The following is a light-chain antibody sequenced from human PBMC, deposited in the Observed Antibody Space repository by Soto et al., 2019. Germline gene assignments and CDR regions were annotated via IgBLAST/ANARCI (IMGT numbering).Light chain of an antibody. CDR2: EDN. J-gene: IGLJ1*01. CDR3: QSYHSSYPYV. CDR1: GGSITSGY. V-gene: IGLV6-57*03. Sequence: NFMLTQPHSVSESPGKTVTISCTRSGGSITSGYVQWYQQRPGSAPTTEIYEDNQRPSGVPDRFSGSIDSSSNSASLTISGLKTEDEADYYCQSYHSSYPYVFGTGTKLTVL.